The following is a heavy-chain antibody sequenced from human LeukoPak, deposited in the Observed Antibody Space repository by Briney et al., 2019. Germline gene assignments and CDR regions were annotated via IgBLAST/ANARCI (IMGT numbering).Heavy chain of an antibody. J-gene: IGHJ4*02. CDR2: IYSGGGS. Sequence: GGSLRLSCAASGFTVRTNYMSWVRQAPGKGLEWVSLIYSGGGSYTADSVKGRFTISKDNSKNTLYLQMNSLKPEDTAVYYCARGDDTSRHYSVDYWGQGTLVTVSS. V-gene: IGHV3-66*02. D-gene: IGHD2-21*01. CDR3: ARGDDTSRHYSVDY. CDR1: GFTVRTNY.